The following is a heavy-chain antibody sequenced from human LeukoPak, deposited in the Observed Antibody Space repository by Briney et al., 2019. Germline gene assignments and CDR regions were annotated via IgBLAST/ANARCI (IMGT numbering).Heavy chain of an antibody. Sequence: AASVKVSCKASGYTFTSYGISWVRQAPGQGLEWMGWISAYNGNTNYAQKLQGRVTMTTDTSTSTAYMELRSLRSDDTAVYYCARDLIVVVPAAIPIDYYYYYGMDVWGQGATVTVSS. CDR1: GYTFTSYG. D-gene: IGHD2-2*02. CDR2: ISAYNGNT. J-gene: IGHJ6*02. V-gene: IGHV1-18*01. CDR3: ARDLIVVVPAAIPIDYYYYYGMDV.